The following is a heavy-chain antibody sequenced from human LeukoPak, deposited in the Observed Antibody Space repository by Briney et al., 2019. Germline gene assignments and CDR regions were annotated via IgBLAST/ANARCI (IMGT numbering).Heavy chain of an antibody. V-gene: IGHV1-2*06. CDR3: ARDHCGGDCFPDY. Sequence: ASVKVSCKASGYTFTGYYVHWVRQAPGQGLEWMGRINPNSGDTNYVQKFQGRVTMTRDTSISTAYMELSRLRSDDTAVYYCARDHCGGDCFPDYWGQGTLVTVSS. D-gene: IGHD2-21*02. CDR1: GYTFTGYY. J-gene: IGHJ4*02. CDR2: INPNSGDT.